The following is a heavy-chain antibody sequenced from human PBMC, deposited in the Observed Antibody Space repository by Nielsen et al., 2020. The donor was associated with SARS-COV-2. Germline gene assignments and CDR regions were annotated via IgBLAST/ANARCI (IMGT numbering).Heavy chain of an antibody. V-gene: IGHV3-7*03. CDR3: ARGVELPHQPPAMDV. D-gene: IGHD2-15*01. J-gene: IGHJ6*02. CDR2: IKQDGSEK. CDR1: GFTFSSYW. Sequence: GESLKISCAASGFTFSSYWMSWVRQAPGKGLEWVANIKQDGSEKYYADSVKGRFTISRHNAENTVYLQMNSLRTDDTAVYYCARGVELPHQPPAMDVWGQGTTVTVSS.